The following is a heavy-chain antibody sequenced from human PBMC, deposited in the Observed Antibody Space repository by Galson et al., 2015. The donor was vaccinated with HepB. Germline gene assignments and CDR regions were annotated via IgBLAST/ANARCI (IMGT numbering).Heavy chain of an antibody. D-gene: IGHD2-15*01. J-gene: IGHJ6*02. CDR3: ARAVVEVYGMDV. Sequence: SVKVSCKASGYTFTSYYMHWVRQAPGQGLEWMGITNPSGGSTSYAQKFQGRVTMTRDTSTSTVYMELSSLRSEDTAVYYCARAVVEVYGMDVWGQGTTVTVSS. V-gene: IGHV1-46*03. CDR2: TNPSGGST. CDR1: GYTFTSYY.